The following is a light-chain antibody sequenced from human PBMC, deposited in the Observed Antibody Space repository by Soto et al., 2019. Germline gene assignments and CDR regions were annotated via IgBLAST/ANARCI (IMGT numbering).Light chain of an antibody. CDR3: CSYSGSSTSVV. V-gene: IGLV2-23*02. CDR2: EVS. J-gene: IGLJ2*01. CDR1: SSDVGSYNL. Sequence: QSALTQPASVSGSPGQSITISCTGTSSDVGSYNLFSWYQQHPGKAPKLMIYEVSKRPSGVSNRCSASKSGNTASLTIAGPQAKDEADYYCCSYSGSSTSVVFGGGTKLTVL.